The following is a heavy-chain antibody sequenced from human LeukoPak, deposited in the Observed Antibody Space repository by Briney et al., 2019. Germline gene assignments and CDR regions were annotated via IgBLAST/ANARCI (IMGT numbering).Heavy chain of an antibody. Sequence: GESLKISCKGSGYSFTSYWIGWVRQMPAKGLEWMGVIYPGDSGTRYSPSFQGQVTISADKSISNAYLQWSSAKASDTAMYYCARRYCSSTSCYGVYYFDYWGQGTLVTVAS. CDR3: ARRYCSSTSCYGVYYFDY. V-gene: IGHV5-51*01. CDR2: IYPGDSGT. D-gene: IGHD2-2*01. J-gene: IGHJ4*02. CDR1: GYSFTSYW.